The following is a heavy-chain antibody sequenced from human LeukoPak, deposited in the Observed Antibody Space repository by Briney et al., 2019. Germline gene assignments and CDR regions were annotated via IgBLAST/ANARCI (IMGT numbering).Heavy chain of an antibody. CDR2: IYSGGYT. J-gene: IGHJ4*02. D-gene: IGHD3-10*01. CDR1: GFSVSNHY. V-gene: IGHV3-53*01. CDR3: ARDFGRYYGSGSYFRYFDY. Sequence: GGSLRLSCAASGFSVSNHYMTWVRQAPGKGLEWVSVIYSGGYTCYADSVKGRFTISRDNSKNTLYLQMNSLRAEDTAVYYCARDFGRYYGSGSYFRYFDYWGQGTLVTVSS.